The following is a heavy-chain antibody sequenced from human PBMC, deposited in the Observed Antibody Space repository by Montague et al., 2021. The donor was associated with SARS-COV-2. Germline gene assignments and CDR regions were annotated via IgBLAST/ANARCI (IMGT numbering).Heavy chain of an antibody. J-gene: IGHJ4*02. CDR3: ASHFVWQQLST. CDR2: VDHSGNT. D-gene: IGHD6-13*01. Sequence: SETLSLTCAVYGGSFHIFSWGWIRQSPGKGLEWIGEVDHSGNTKYNPSLKSRVTISVGTSKNQFSLILTSVTAADTAMYYCASHFVWQQLSTWGQGTLVSVSS. CDR1: GGSFHIFS. V-gene: IGHV4-34*01.